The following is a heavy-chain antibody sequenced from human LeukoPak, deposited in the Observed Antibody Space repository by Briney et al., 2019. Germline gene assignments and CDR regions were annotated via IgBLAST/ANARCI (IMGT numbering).Heavy chain of an antibody. CDR1: GGTFSSYT. D-gene: IGHD1-26*01. J-gene: IGHJ4*02. CDR2: IIPILGIA. V-gene: IGHV1-69*02. Sequence: SVKVSCKASGGTFSSYTISWVRQAPGQGLEWMGRIIPILGIANYAQKFQGRVTITADKSTSTAYMELGSLRSEDTAVYYCARSPSGSYYNFDYWGQGTLVTVSS. CDR3: ARSPSGSYYNFDY.